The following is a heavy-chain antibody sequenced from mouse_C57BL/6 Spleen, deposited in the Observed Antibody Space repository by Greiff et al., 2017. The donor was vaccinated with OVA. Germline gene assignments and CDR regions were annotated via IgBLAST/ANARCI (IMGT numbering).Heavy chain of an antibody. Sequence: QVQLQQSGAELVMPGASVKLSCKASGYTFTSYWMHWVKQRPGQGLEWIGEIDPPDSYTNYNQKFKGKSTLTVDKSSSTAYMQLSSLTSEDSAVYYCARWLLREYYFDYWGQGTTLTVSS. CDR2: IDPPDSYT. CDR3: ARWLLREYYFDY. V-gene: IGHV1-69*01. J-gene: IGHJ2*01. CDR1: GYTFTSYW. D-gene: IGHD1-1*01.